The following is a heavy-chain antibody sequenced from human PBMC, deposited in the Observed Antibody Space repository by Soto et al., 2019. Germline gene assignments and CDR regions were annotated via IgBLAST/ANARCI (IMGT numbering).Heavy chain of an antibody. Sequence: QVQLVESGGGVVQPGRSLRLSCAVSGFTFSSYGMHWVRQAPGKGLEWVAVISYDGSNKYYADSVKGRFTISRDNSNNTLYLQMNRLRAEDTAVYYCAKTVGGWEILPDHYYGMDVWGQGTTVTVSS. CDR3: AKTVGGWEILPDHYYGMDV. CDR1: GFTFSSYG. V-gene: IGHV3-30*18. J-gene: IGHJ6*02. CDR2: ISYDGSNK. D-gene: IGHD1-26*01.